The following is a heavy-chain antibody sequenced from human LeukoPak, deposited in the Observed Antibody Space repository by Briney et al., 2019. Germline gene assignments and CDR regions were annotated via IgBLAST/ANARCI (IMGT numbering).Heavy chain of an antibody. Sequence: SETLSLTCTVSGGSISSGSYYWSWIRQPAGKGLEWIGRIYTSGSTNYNPSLKSRVTISVDTSKNQFSLKLSSVTAADTAAYYCARALRYYYGSGSQFGFDPWGQGTLVTVSS. V-gene: IGHV4-61*02. J-gene: IGHJ5*02. CDR1: GGSISSGSYY. D-gene: IGHD3-10*01. CDR3: ARALRYYYGSGSQFGFDP. CDR2: IYTSGST.